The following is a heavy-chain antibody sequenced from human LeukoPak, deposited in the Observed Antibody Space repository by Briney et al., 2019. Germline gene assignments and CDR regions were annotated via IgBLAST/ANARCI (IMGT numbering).Heavy chain of an antibody. CDR3: AKQRGSSWYRDNFDY. D-gene: IGHD6-13*01. CDR1: GFTFSSHV. Sequence: GGSLRLSCAVSGFTFSSHVMSWVRQAPGKGLEWVSTISGGGGSTYYADSVKGRFTVSRDNSKNTLSLQMNSLRAEDTAVYFCAKQRGSSWYRDNFDYWGQGTLVTVSS. CDR2: ISGGGGST. V-gene: IGHV3-23*01. J-gene: IGHJ4*02.